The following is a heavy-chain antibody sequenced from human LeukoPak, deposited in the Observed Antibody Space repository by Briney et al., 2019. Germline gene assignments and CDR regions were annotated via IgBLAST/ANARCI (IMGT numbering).Heavy chain of an antibody. Sequence: PSETLSLTCAVYGGSFSGDFWSWIRQPPGKGREWIGEINHSGSTNYSPSLESRVTISVDTSKNQFSLNLSSVTAADTAVYYCARWELGVFSYWGQGTLVTVSS. CDR3: ARWELGVFSY. CDR2: INHSGST. J-gene: IGHJ4*02. V-gene: IGHV4-34*01. CDR1: GGSFSGDF. D-gene: IGHD1-26*01.